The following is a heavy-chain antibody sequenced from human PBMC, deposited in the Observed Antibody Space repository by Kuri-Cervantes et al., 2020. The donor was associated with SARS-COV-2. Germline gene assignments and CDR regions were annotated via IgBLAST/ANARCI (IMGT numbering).Heavy chain of an antibody. CDR2: IYHNGTT. CDR1: GYSISSGYY. CDR3: ARGRGYSYGRRSAQGDF. V-gene: IGHV4-38-2*01. D-gene: IGHD5-18*01. Sequence: SETLSLTCGVSGYSISSGYYWGWIRQPPGKGLGWIGSIYHNGTTYYNPSLKTRLSITADTSKNQFSLKLTSVTAADTAVYFCARGRGYSYGRRSAQGDFWGQGTLVTVSS. J-gene: IGHJ4*02.